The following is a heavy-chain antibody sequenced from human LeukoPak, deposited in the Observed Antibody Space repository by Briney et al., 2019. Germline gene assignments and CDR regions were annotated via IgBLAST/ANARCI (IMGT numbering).Heavy chain of an antibody. CDR2: ISSSSRYT. J-gene: IGHJ4*02. V-gene: IGHV3-11*03. Sequence: PGGSLRLSCAASGFTFSDYYMSWIRQAPGKGLEWVSYISSSSRYTNYEDSVKGRFTISRDNAKTSLYLQMNSLRAEDTAVYYCARAYSGSYPDFDYWGQGTLVTVSS. CDR3: ARAYSGSYPDFDY. D-gene: IGHD1-26*01. CDR1: GFTFSDYY.